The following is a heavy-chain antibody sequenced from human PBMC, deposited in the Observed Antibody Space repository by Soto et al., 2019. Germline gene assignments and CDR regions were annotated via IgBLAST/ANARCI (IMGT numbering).Heavy chain of an antibody. Sequence: KQSQTLSLTCAISGDSVSSNSAAWNWIRQSPSRGLEWLGRTYYRSKWYNDYAVSVKSRITINPDTSKNQFSLQLNSVTPEDTAVYYCARVTMIVVVMGRDYYGMDVWGQGTTVTVSS. J-gene: IGHJ6*02. CDR2: TYYRSKWYN. CDR1: GDSVSSNSAA. V-gene: IGHV6-1*01. D-gene: IGHD3-22*01. CDR3: ARVTMIVVVMGRDYYGMDV.